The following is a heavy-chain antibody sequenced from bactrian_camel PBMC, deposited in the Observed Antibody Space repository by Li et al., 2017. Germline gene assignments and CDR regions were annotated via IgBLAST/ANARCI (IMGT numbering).Heavy chain of an antibody. V-gene: IGHV3S68*01. CDR1: GDTARRLC. Sequence: VQLVESGGGSVQAGGSLRLSCAVSGDTARRLCMGWFRQAPGKEREGVTTINRNGITTYADSVKGRFTVSRDSAKNTLYLQMNSLKPEDTAVYYCATVETLGVTGVAYWGQGTQVTVS. J-gene: IGHJ4*01. D-gene: IGHD1*01. CDR2: INRNGIT. CDR3: ATVETLGVTGVAY.